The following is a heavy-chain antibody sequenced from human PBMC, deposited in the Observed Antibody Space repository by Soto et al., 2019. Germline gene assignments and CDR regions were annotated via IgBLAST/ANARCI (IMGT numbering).Heavy chain of an antibody. J-gene: IGHJ6*02. CDR2: IIPIFGTA. V-gene: IGHV1-69*13. Sequence: SAKVSCKASGVAFNCYASSSPRQSPKQGLEWMGGIIPIFGTANYAQKFQGRVTITADESTSTAYMELSSLRSEDTAVYYCAAWRCSSTSCYGSGYYYYGMDFWGQGTTVTVSS. CDR3: AAWRCSSTSCYGSGYYYYGMDF. D-gene: IGHD2-2*01. CDR1: GVAFNCYA.